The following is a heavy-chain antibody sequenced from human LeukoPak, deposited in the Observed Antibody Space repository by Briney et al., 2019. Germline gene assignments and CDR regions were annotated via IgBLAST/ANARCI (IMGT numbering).Heavy chain of an antibody. J-gene: IGHJ6*02. D-gene: IGHD6-19*01. CDR3: ARGTPSSSGWLYYGMDV. V-gene: IGHV3-30-3*01. CDR2: ISCDGSNK. CDR1: GFTFSSYA. Sequence: GGSLRLSCAASGFTFSSYAMHWVRQAPGKGLEWVAVISCDGSNKYYADSVKGRFTISRDNSKNTLYLQMNSLRAEDTAVYYCARGTPSSSGWLYYGMDVWGQGTTVTVSS.